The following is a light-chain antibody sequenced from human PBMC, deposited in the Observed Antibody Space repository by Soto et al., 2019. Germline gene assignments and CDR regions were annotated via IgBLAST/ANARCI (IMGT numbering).Light chain of an antibody. V-gene: IGKV1-6*01. CDR3: LQDYNSPWT. CDR1: QGIRND. J-gene: IGKJ1*01. CDR2: PAS. Sequence: AIHMTQSASALSASVGYRFTITCRASQGIRNDLGWYQQKPGKAPKVLIYPASSLQSGVPSRFSGSGSGTDFTLTISSLQPEDFATYYCLQDYNSPWTFGQGTKVDIK.